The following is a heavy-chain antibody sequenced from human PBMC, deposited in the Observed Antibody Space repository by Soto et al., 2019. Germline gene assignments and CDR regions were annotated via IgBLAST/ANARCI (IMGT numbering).Heavy chain of an antibody. Sequence: SETLSLTCAVYGGSFSGYYWSWIRQPPGKGLEWIGEINHSGSTNYNPSLKSRVTISVDTSKNQFSLKLSSVTAADTAVYYCARGGTPRLRGYSYGRGGYYYYGMDVWGQGTTVTVS. CDR1: GGSFSGYY. V-gene: IGHV4-34*01. D-gene: IGHD5-18*01. CDR2: INHSGST. CDR3: ARGGTPRLRGYSYGRGGYYYYGMDV. J-gene: IGHJ6*02.